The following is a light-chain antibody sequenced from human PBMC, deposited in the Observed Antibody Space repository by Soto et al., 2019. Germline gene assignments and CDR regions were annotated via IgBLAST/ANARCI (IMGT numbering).Light chain of an antibody. Sequence: DIQMSQSPSSLSASFGDRFTITCRAAESISRHLNWYQQKPGRAPDLLIYAASTLQNGVPSRFTGSGSGTEFTLTITGLQLEDFATYYCQQDYSTLATFGQGTRLENK. CDR2: AAS. CDR1: ESISRH. CDR3: QQDYSTLAT. J-gene: IGKJ5*01. V-gene: IGKV1-39*01.